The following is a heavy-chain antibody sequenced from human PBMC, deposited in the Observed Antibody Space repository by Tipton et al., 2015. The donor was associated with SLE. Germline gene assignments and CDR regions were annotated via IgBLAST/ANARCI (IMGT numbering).Heavy chain of an antibody. D-gene: IGHD6-13*01. J-gene: IGHJ6*02. V-gene: IGHV4-34*01. CDR3: ARHSGVAAAPTNYYGMDV. Sequence: TLSLTFAVYSGSFGGYNWSWLRQPPGKGREWIGEINHREVTNYHTYLESRVSMSVDTSKKQFSLKLTTVTAADTAVYYCARHSGVAAAPTNYYGMDVWGQGTTVTVSS. CDR2: INHREVT. CDR1: SGSFGGYN.